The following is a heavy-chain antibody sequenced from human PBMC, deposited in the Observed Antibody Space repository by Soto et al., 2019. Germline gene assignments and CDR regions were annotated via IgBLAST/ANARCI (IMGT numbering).Heavy chain of an antibody. CDR2: INHSGST. CDR1: CGSFSGYY. J-gene: IGHJ5*02. V-gene: IGHV4-34*01. Sequence: LSLTCAVYCGSFSGYYWSWIRQPPGKGLEWIGEINHSGSTNYNPSLKSRVTISVDTSKNQFSLKLSSVTAADTAVYYCARSPIRYSSSWYNWFDPWGQGTLVTVSS. D-gene: IGHD6-13*01. CDR3: ARSPIRYSSSWYNWFDP.